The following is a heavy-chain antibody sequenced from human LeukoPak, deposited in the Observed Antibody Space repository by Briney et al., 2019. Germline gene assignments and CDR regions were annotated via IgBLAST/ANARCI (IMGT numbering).Heavy chain of an antibody. Sequence: ASVKVSCKASGYTFTGYYMHWVRQAPGQGLEWMGWINPNSGGTNYAQKFQGRVTMTRDTSISTAYMELSRLRSDDTAVYYCARGAGSSTSCYGYWGQGTLVTVSS. D-gene: IGHD2-2*01. CDR1: GYTFTGYY. J-gene: IGHJ4*02. CDR2: INPNSGGT. CDR3: ARGAGSSTSCYGY. V-gene: IGHV1-2*02.